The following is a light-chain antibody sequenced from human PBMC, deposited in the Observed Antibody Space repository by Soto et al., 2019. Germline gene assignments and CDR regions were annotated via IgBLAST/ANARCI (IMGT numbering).Light chain of an antibody. J-gene: IGKJ2*01. V-gene: IGKV3-20*01. CDR3: QRYGNSPHT. CDR1: QSVRGSY. Sequence: ELVLTQSPGTLSLSPGERVALSCRASQSVRGSYLAWYQQKPGQAPRLLIYEASRRAPGTPDRFSGSGSVTEFILTISRLEPEDLALYFCQRYGNSPHTFGQGTKLEIK. CDR2: EAS.